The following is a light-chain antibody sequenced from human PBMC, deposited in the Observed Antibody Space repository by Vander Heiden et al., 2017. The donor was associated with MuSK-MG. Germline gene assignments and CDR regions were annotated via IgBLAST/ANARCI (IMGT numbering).Light chain of an antibody. V-gene: IGLV2-23*02. Sequence: QSAPTQPAPVAWSPGQSNTISCTGTSSDVGSYNLVSWYQQHPGKAPKLMIYEVSKRPAGVSNRFSGSKSGNTASLTISGLQAEDEADYYCCSYAGSSTLFGGGTKLTVL. CDR2: EVS. J-gene: IGLJ2*01. CDR3: CSYAGSSTL. CDR1: SSDVGSYNL.